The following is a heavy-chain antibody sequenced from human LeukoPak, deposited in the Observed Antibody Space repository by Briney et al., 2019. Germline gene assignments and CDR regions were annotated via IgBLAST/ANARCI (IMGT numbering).Heavy chain of an antibody. V-gene: IGHV3-30*04. Sequence: GGSLRLSCAASGFIFSNYAMHWVRQAPGKGLEWVALISSDGSKIYYADPVKGRFTISRDNSRNTLYLQMNSLRAEDSAVYYCARGLHRRCSGGICYQPFDYWGQGTLVTVSS. CDR2: ISSDGSKI. D-gene: IGHD2-15*01. CDR3: ARGLHRRCSGGICYQPFDY. J-gene: IGHJ4*02. CDR1: GFIFSNYA.